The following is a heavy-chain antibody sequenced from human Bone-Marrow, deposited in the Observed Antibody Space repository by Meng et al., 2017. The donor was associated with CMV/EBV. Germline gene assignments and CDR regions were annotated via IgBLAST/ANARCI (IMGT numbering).Heavy chain of an antibody. CDR3: ARAAEAAAATLWVNWFDP. Sequence: ESLKISCAASGFTFSSYEMNWVRQAPGKGLEWIGEINHSGSTNYNPSLKSRVTISVDTSKNQFSLKLSSVTAADTAVYYCARAAEAAAATLWVNWFDPWGQGTLVTAPQ. CDR1: GFTFSSYE. CDR2: INHSGST. V-gene: IGHV4-34*01. J-gene: IGHJ5*02. D-gene: IGHD6-13*01.